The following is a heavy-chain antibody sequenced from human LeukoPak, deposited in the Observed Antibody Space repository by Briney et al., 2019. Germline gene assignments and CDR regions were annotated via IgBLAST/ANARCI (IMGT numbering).Heavy chain of an antibody. CDR2: ISYDGSNK. CDR3: ARPEQQLDGASFFDY. J-gene: IGHJ4*02. V-gene: IGHV3-30-3*01. Sequence: PGGSLRLSCAASGFTFSSYAMHWVRQAPGKGLEWVAVISYDGSNKYYADSVKGRFTISRDNSKNTLYLQMNSLRAEDTAVYYCARPEQQLDGASFFDYWGQGTLVTVSS. D-gene: IGHD6-13*01. CDR1: GFTFSSYA.